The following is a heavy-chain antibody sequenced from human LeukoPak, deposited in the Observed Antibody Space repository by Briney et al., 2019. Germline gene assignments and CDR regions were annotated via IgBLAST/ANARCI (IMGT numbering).Heavy chain of an antibody. V-gene: IGHV3-11*01. CDR1: GFTFSDYY. CDR2: ISSSGSTI. Sequence: AGGSLRLSCAASGFTFSDYYMSWIRQAPGKGLEWVSYISSSGSTIYYADSVKGRFTISRDNAKNSLYLQMNSLRAEDTAVYYCAQAMYYYGSGSYLPHWGQGTLVTVSS. J-gene: IGHJ4*02. CDR3: AQAMYYYGSGSYLPH. D-gene: IGHD3-10*01.